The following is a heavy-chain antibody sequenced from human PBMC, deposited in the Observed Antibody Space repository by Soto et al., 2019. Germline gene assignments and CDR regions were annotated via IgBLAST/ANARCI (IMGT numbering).Heavy chain of an antibody. CDR1: GYSFTSYW. Sequence: PGESLKISCKGSGYSFTSYWISWVRQMPGKGLEWMGRIDPSDSYTNYSPSFQGHVTISADKSISTAYLQWSSLKASDTAMYYCARNSVNWNFLPTCMDVWGQGTTVTVSS. CDR3: ARNSVNWNFLPTCMDV. J-gene: IGHJ6*02. V-gene: IGHV5-10-1*01. CDR2: IDPSDSYT. D-gene: IGHD1-1*01.